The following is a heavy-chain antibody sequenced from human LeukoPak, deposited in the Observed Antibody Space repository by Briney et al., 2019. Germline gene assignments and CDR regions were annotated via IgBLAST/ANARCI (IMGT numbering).Heavy chain of an antibody. CDR3: ARDGLQWVVPASY. CDR1: GYTFSNYG. D-gene: IGHD2-2*01. V-gene: IGHV1-18*01. J-gene: IGHJ4*02. CDR2: ISAYNGNT. Sequence: GASVKVSCKASGYTFSNYGISWVRQAPGQGLEWMGWISAYNGNTNYAQKFQGRVTMTRDTSISTAYMELSRLRSDDTAVYYCARDGLQWVVPASYWGQGTLVTVSS.